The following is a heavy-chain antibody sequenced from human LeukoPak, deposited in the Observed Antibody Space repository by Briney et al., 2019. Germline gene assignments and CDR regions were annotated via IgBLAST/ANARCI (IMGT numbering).Heavy chain of an antibody. CDR3: AKDASPYYYDSSGYPFYFDY. V-gene: IGHV3-23*01. D-gene: IGHD3-22*01. Sequence: GGSLRLSCAASGFTFSSYWMSWVRQAPGKGLEWVSAISGSGGSTYYADSVKGRFTISRDNSKNTLYLQMNSLRAEDTAVYYCAKDASPYYYDSSGYPFYFDYWGQGTLVTVSS. CDR1: GFTFSSYW. J-gene: IGHJ4*02. CDR2: ISGSGGST.